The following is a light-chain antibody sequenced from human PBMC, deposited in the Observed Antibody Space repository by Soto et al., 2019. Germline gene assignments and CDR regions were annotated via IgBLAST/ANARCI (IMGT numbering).Light chain of an antibody. J-gene: IGKJ1*01. CDR3: QQYGGSRWT. CDR1: QNVGSAY. Sequence: EIVLTQSPGTLSLSPGDRASLSCRASQNVGSAYLAWYQHKPGQAPRLLIFGTSSRATGIPDRFSGSGSGTDFTLTIGRLEAEDFAVYYCQQYGGSRWTFGQGTKVEAK. V-gene: IGKV3-20*01. CDR2: GTS.